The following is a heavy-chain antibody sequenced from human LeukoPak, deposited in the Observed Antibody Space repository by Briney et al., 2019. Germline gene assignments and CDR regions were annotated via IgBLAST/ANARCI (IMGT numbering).Heavy chain of an antibody. CDR2: FHHSGST. J-gene: IGHJ4*02. V-gene: IGHV4-38-2*02. Sequence: SETLSLTCAVSGYPISTGYYWGWIRQPPGKGLEWIGSFHHSGSTYYNPSLKSRVTISVDTSKNQFSPKLTSVTAADTAVYYCARDFRGYDRSGYFATWGQGTLVTVSS. CDR1: GYPISTGYY. D-gene: IGHD3-22*01. CDR3: ARDFRGYDRSGYFAT.